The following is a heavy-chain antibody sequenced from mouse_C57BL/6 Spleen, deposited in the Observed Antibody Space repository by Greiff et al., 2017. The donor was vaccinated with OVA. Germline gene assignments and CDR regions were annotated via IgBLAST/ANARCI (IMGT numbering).Heavy chain of an antibody. CDR3: ARWYYGSMIMDY. Sequence: QVHVKQPGTELVKPGASVKLSCKASGYTFTSYWMHWVKQRPGQGLEWIGNINPSNGGTNYNEKFKSKATLTVDKSSSTAYMQLSSLTSEDSAVYYCARWYYGSMIMDYWGQGTSVTVSS. V-gene: IGHV1-53*01. CDR1: GYTFTSYW. D-gene: IGHD1-1*01. CDR2: INPSNGGT. J-gene: IGHJ4*01.